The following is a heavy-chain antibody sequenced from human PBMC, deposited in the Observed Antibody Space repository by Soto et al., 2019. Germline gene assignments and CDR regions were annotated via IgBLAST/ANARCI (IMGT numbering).Heavy chain of an antibody. CDR3: AKEITRSGYHTPFDY. D-gene: IGHD3-3*01. CDR1: GFTFSSYA. V-gene: IGHV3-23*01. CDR2: LSGGGGTT. J-gene: IGHJ4*02. Sequence: GSLRLSCAASGFTFSSYAMSWVRQAPGKGLEWVSALSGGGGTTYYADSVKGRFTITRDNSKNTLSLQMNSLRAEDTAVYYCAKEITRSGYHTPFDYWGQGTLVTVSS.